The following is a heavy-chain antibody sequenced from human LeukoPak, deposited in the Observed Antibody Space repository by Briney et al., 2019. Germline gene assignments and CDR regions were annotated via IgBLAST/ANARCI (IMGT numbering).Heavy chain of an antibody. V-gene: IGHV4-4*07. D-gene: IGHD3-22*01. Sequence: SETLSLTCTVSGGSIDDYFWSWIRQPAGRGLEWIGRVSSSGSTNSNPSLNRRITMSVDTSKTQISLKLSYVTAADTAVYYCARCLNTYYYDSSGYSPEHYYMDVWGTGTTVTVSS. CDR1: GGSIDDYF. J-gene: IGHJ6*03. CDR2: VSSSGST. CDR3: ARCLNTYYYDSSGYSPEHYYMDV.